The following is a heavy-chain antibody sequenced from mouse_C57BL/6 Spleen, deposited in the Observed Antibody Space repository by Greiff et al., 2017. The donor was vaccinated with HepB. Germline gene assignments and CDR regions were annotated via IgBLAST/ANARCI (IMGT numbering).Heavy chain of an antibody. J-gene: IGHJ2*01. Sequence: QVQLKESGPELVKPGASVKISCKASGYAFSSSWMNWVKQRPGKGLEWIGRIYPGDGDTNYNGKFKGKATLTADKSSSTAYMQLSSLTSEDSAVYFCARGNAYYSNYVENFDGWGHGTTLSVAS. V-gene: IGHV1-82*01. CDR2: IYPGDGDT. D-gene: IGHD2-5*01. CDR3: ARGNAYYSNYVENFDG. CDR1: GYAFSSSW.